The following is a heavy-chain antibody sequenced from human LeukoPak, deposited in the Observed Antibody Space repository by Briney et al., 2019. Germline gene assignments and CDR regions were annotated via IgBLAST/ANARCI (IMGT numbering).Heavy chain of an antibody. V-gene: IGHV3-7*05. CDR1: GFTFSSHW. D-gene: IGHD6-19*01. Sequence: PGGSLRLSRTVGGFTFSSHWMSWVRQAPGKGLEWVANIKQDGSEKYYVDSVKGRFTISRDNAKNSLYLQVSSLRDEDTAVYYCARDNGMTSGWYAGRIDYYYGMDVWGQGTTVTVSS. CDR3: ARDNGMTSGWYAGRIDYYYGMDV. J-gene: IGHJ6*02. CDR2: IKQDGSEK.